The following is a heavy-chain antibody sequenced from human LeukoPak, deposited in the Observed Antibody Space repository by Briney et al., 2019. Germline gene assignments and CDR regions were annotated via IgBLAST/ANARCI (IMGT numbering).Heavy chain of an antibody. CDR3: ARESRVAIGDGYHVDS. D-gene: IGHD2-21*02. CDR2: IYSRGST. V-gene: IGHV4-59*12. Sequence: SETLSLTCTVSGGSISSYYWSWIRQPPGKGLEWIGNIYSRGSTNYNPSLKGRVTISVDTSKNQFSLKLTSVTAADTAVYYCARESRVAIGDGYHVDSWGPGTLITVSS. CDR1: GGSISSYY. J-gene: IGHJ4*02.